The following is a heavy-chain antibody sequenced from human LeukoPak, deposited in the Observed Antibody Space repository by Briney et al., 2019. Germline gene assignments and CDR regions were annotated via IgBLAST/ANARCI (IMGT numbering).Heavy chain of an antibody. CDR1: GGSISSYY. V-gene: IGHV4-38-2*02. J-gene: IGHJ6*02. Sequence: SETLSLTCTVSGGSISSYYWSWIRQPPGKGLEWIGSIYHSGSTYYNPSLMSRVTISVDTSKNQFSLKLSSVTAADTAVYYCARDGEPATRYYYGMDVWGQGTTVTVSS. CDR2: IYHSGST. D-gene: IGHD1-14*01. CDR3: ARDGEPATRYYYGMDV.